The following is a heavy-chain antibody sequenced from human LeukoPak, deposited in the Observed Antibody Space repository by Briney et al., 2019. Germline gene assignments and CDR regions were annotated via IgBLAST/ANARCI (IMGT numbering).Heavy chain of an antibody. Sequence: SETLSLTCSVSGGSISNYYWSWTRQPPGKGLEWIGCSYDGGSTSYNPSLKSRVAISVDTSKNQFSLKLTSVTAADTAVYYCARDRELGYWGQGTLVTVSS. D-gene: IGHD1-1*01. J-gene: IGHJ4*02. V-gene: IGHV4-59*01. CDR2: SYDGGST. CDR1: GGSISNYY. CDR3: ARDRELGY.